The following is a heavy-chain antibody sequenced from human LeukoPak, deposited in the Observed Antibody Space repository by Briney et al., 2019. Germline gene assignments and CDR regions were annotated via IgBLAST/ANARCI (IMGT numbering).Heavy chain of an antibody. CDR2: IYYSGST. Sequence: SETLSLTCTVSGGSISSYYWSWIRQPPGKGLEWIGYIYYSGSTNYNPSLKSQVTISVDTSKNQFSLKLSSVTAADTAVYYCARNGYNDYGDFDAFDIWGQGTMVTVSS. CDR1: GGSISSYY. CDR3: ARNGYNDYGDFDAFDI. V-gene: IGHV4-59*01. D-gene: IGHD4-17*01. J-gene: IGHJ3*02.